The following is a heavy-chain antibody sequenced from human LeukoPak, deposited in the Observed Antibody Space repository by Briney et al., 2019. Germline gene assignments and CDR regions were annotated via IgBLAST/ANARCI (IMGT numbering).Heavy chain of an antibody. Sequence: PGGSLRLSCAASGFTFSSYGMSWVRQAPGRGLEWVSAISGSGGSTYYADSVKGRFTISRDNSKNTLYLQMNSLRAEDTAVYYCARGGYYGSGNDFRFDPWGQGTLVTVSS. D-gene: IGHD3-10*01. J-gene: IGHJ5*02. CDR2: ISGSGGST. CDR1: GFTFSSYG. V-gene: IGHV3-23*01. CDR3: ARGGYYGSGNDFRFDP.